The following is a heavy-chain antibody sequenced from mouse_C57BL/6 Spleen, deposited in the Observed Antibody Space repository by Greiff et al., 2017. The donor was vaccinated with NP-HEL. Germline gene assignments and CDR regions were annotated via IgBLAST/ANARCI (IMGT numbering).Heavy chain of an antibody. V-gene: IGHV1-15*01. CDR2: IDPETGGT. J-gene: IGHJ2*01. CDR3: TRRGLRQRLHYFDY. D-gene: IGHD2-4*01. Sequence: QVHVKQSGAELVRPGASVTLSCKASGYTFTDYEMHWVKQTPVHGLEWIGAIDPETGGTAYNQKFKGKAILTADKSSSTAYMELRSLTSEDSAVYYCTRRGLRQRLHYFDYWGQGTTLTVSS. CDR1: GYTFTDYE.